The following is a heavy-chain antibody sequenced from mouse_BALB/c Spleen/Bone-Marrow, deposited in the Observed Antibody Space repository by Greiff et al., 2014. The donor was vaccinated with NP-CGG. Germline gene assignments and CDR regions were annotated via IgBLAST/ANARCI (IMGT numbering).Heavy chain of an antibody. J-gene: IGHJ1*01. D-gene: IGHD1-1*01. Sequence: VHLVESGAELVKPGASVKLSCKASGYTFSSYYMYWVKQRPGQGLEWIGGINPSNGGTKFNEKFKSKATLTVDKSSSTAYMQLSSLTSEGSAVYYCTRSNYGYWYFDVWGAGTTVTVSS. CDR2: INPSNGGT. CDR1: GYTFSSYY. V-gene: IGHV1S81*02. CDR3: TRSNYGYWYFDV.